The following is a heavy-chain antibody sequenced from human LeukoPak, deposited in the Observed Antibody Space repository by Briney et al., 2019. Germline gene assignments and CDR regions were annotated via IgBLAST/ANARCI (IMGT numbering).Heavy chain of an antibody. Sequence: GGSLRLSCAASGFTFSSYVTHWVRQAPGKGLESVALIRYDGSNKYYADSVKGRFTISRDNSKKTLYLKMNSLRAEDTAVYYCAKAVTVTTPKANYYYYMDVWGKGNTVTISS. V-gene: IGHV3-30*02. J-gene: IGHJ6*03. D-gene: IGHD4-17*01. CDR2: IRYDGSNK. CDR1: GFTFSSYV. CDR3: AKAVTVTTPKANYYYYMDV.